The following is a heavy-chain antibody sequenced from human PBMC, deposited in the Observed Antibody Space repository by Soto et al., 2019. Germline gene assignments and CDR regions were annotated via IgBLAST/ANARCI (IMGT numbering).Heavy chain of an antibody. D-gene: IGHD1-1*01. J-gene: IGHJ6*02. CDR3: ARETTAVVSYGMDV. CDR1: GGTFSSYT. V-gene: IGHV1-69*04. CDR2: IIPILGIA. Sequence: ASVKVSCKASGGTFSSYTISWVRQAPGQGLEWMGRIIPILGIANYAQKFQGRVTITADESTSTAYMELSSLRSEDTAVYYCARETTAVVSYGMDVWGQGTTVTVSS.